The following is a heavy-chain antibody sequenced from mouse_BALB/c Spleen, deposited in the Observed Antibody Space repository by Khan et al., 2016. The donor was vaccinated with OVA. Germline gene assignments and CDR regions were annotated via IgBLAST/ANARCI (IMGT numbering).Heavy chain of an antibody. V-gene: IGHV1-4*01. CDR1: GYTFTSHT. J-gene: IGHJ4*01. Sequence: QVRLQQSGAELARPGASVKMSCKASGYTFTSHTMHWVKQRPGQGLEWIGYINPRSGYTNYNQKFNDKATLTADKSSSTAYMQLSSLTSEDSAVYYGARRTTEYAMDYWGQGTSVTVSS. CDR2: INPRSGYT. D-gene: IGHD2-14*01. CDR3: ARRTTEYAMDY.